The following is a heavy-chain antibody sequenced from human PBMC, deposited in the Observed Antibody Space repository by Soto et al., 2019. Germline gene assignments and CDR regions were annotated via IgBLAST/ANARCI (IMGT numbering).Heavy chain of an antibody. D-gene: IGHD5-12*01. CDR2: IGAGSDGI. CDR3: AKYSTSGPSRFFDL. J-gene: IGHJ4*02. V-gene: IGHV3-23*01. Sequence: GGSLRLSCAASGFTFSIYAVAWIRQTPGKGLEWVSVIGAGSDGIQYVDSVKGRFSISRDNSKNTLYLHMNSLRAEDTAIYYCAKYSTSGPSRFFDLWGQGTLVTVSS. CDR1: GFTFSIYA.